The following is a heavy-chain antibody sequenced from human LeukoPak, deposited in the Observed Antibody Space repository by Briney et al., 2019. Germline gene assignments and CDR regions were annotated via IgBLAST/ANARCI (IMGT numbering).Heavy chain of an antibody. V-gene: IGHV1-2*02. Sequence: ASVKVSCKASGYTFTGYCMHWVRQAPGQGLEWMGWINPNSGGTKYAQKFQGRVTMTRDTSISTAYMELSRLTSDDTAVYYCARGEYDNSGHSDDAFDVWGQGTMVTVSS. J-gene: IGHJ3*01. D-gene: IGHD3-22*01. CDR1: GYTFTGYC. CDR3: ARGEYDNSGHSDDAFDV. CDR2: INPNSGGT.